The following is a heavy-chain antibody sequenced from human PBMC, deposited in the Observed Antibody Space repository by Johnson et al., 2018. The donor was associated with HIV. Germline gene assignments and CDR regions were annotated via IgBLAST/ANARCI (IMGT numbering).Heavy chain of an antibody. CDR1: GFTSSDYY. CDR3: ARDLSRRAIYSGAFDI. D-gene: IGHD2-15*01. CDR2: INWNGGST. J-gene: IGHJ3*02. V-gene: IGHV3-20*04. Sequence: VQLVESGGGLLQPGGSLRLSCAASGFTSSDYYMDWARQAPGKGLEWVSGINWNGGSTGYADSVKGRFTISRDNAKNSLYLQMNSLRAEDTALYYCARDLSRRAIYSGAFDIWGQGTMVTVSS.